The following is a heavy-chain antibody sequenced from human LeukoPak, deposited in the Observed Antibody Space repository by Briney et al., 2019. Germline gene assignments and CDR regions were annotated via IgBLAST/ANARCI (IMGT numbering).Heavy chain of an antibody. D-gene: IGHD3-22*01. Sequence: GESLRLSCAASGFSVSSNYMSWVRQAPGKGLEWVSVIYSGGSTDYADSVKGRFTISRDNSKNTLYLQMNSLRAEDTAVYYCALQNDSSPFDYWGQGTLVTVSS. CDR1: GFSVSSNY. J-gene: IGHJ4*02. CDR3: ALQNDSSPFDY. V-gene: IGHV3-53*01. CDR2: IYSGGST.